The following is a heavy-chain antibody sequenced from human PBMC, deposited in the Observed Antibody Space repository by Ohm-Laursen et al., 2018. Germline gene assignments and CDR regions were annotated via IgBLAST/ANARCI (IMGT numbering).Heavy chain of an antibody. Sequence: SLRLSCAASGFTFSSYWMNWVRQAPGKGLEWVANIKQDGSEKYYVDSVKGRFTISRDNAKNSLYLQMNSLRAEDTAVYYCARYDGVQLANDYWGQGTLVTVSS. CDR2: IKQDGSEK. J-gene: IGHJ4*02. V-gene: IGHV3-7*01. D-gene: IGHD6-13*01. CDR1: GFTFSSYW. CDR3: ARYDGVQLANDY.